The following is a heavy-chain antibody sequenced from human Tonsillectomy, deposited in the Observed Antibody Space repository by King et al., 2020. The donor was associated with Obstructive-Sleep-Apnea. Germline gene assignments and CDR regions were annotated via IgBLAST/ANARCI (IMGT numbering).Heavy chain of an antibody. CDR2: IYHSGGT. D-gene: IGHD4-11*01. J-gene: IGHJ4*02. V-gene: IGHV4-4*02. CDR1: GGSISSSNW. CDR3: ARDFVGYSNYFDY. Sequence: VQLQESGPGLVKPSGTLSLTCAVSGGSISSSNWWSWVRQPPGKGLEGIGEIYHSGGTNYNPSLKSRVTISVDKSKNQFSLKLSSVTAADTAVYYCARDFVGYSNYFDYWGQGTLVTVSS.